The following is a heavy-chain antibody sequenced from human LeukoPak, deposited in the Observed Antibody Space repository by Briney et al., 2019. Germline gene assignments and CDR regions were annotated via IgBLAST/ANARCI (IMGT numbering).Heavy chain of an antibody. CDR3: ARDGPYYDYVWGSF. V-gene: IGHV4-31*03. D-gene: IGHD3-16*01. CDR1: GGSISSGGYY. J-gene: IGHJ4*02. CDR2: IYYSGST. Sequence: SQTLSLTCTVSGGSISSGGYYWSWIRQHPGKGLEWIGYIYYSGSTYYNPSLKSRVTISVDTSKNQFSLKLSSVTAADTAVYYCARDGPYYDYVWGSFWGQGTLVTVSS.